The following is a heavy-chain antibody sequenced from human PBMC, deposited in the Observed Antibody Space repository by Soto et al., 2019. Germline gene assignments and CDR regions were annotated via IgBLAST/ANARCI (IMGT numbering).Heavy chain of an antibody. D-gene: IGHD3-22*01. CDR3: AKGWGPGGMVVDY. CDR2: IYYTGST. Sequence: QVQLQESGPGLVKPSETLSLTCTVSGGSTTYYYWSWIRQPPGKGLEWIGYIYYTGSTNYNPALKSRLTMSVDRSKSQCSVKLTSLTAEDTAVYYCAKGWGPGGMVVDYWGQGALVIVSS. CDR1: GGSTTYYY. J-gene: IGHJ4*02. V-gene: IGHV4-59*01.